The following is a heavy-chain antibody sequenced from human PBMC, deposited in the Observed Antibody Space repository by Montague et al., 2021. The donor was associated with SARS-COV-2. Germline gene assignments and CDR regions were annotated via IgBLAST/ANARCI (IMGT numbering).Heavy chain of an antibody. D-gene: IGHD3-22*01. CDR2: IYDSGST. V-gene: IGHV4-61*01. Sequence: SETRSLTCTVTGDSVISDKYYWSWIRQPPGKGLEWIGFIYDSGSTSYNPSLHSQVTITIDTSKNQFSLNLMSVTPADTAVYYCVKGSGYPWGQGTLVTVSS. CDR1: GDSVISDKYY. CDR3: VKGSGYP. J-gene: IGHJ5*02.